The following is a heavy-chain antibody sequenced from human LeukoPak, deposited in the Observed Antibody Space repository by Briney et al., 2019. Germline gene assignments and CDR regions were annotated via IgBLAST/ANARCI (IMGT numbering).Heavy chain of an antibody. V-gene: IGHV3-23*01. CDR1: GLTFSSYA. CDR3: AKNRGYSYGYYYYYYMDV. CDR2: ISGSGGST. J-gene: IGHJ6*03. Sequence: GGSLRLSCAASGLTFSSYAMSWVRQAPGKGLEWVSAISGSGGSTYYADSVKGRFTISRDNSKNTLYLQMNSLRAEDTAAYYCAKNRGYSYGYYYYYYMDVWGKGTTVTVSS. D-gene: IGHD5-18*01.